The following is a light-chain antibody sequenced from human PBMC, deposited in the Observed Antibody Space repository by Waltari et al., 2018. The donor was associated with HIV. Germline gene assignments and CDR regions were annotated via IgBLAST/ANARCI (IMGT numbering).Light chain of an antibody. V-gene: IGKV1-39*01. J-gene: IGKJ3*01. Sequence: DIQMTQSPSSLSASVGDRVTITFRASQSISTYLNWYQQKPGKAPKLLIYASSSLQSGVPSRFSGSGSGTDFTLTISSLQPEDFATYYCQQSYSTREFTFGPGTKVDIK. CDR2: ASS. CDR3: QQSYSTREFT. CDR1: QSISTY.